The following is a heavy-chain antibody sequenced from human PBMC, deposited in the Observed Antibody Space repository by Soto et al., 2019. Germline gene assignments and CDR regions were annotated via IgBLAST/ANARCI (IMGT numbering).Heavy chain of an antibody. V-gene: IGHV4-34*01. CDR1: GGSLSGYY. J-gene: IGHJ4*02. CDR3: ARGQEGVVATH. Sequence: QVQLQQWGAGLLKPSETLSLNCAVNGGSLSGYYWSWIRQPPGKGLEWIGEIKDGGYTNYSPSLKSRATISPDRSQNQFSLRLNSVTAADTGVYSCARGQEGVVATHWDQGALVTVSS. D-gene: IGHD5-12*01. CDR2: IKDGGYT.